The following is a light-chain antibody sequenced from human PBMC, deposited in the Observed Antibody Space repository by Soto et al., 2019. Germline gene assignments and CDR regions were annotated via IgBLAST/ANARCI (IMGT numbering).Light chain of an antibody. Sequence: TKCPRTHYPSPRSRATLSCRASQSVSNNYLAWYKQKPGQSPRRLIYRASNWATGIPDRFSVSGSWTDFTLTIIRLEPEGLAVYYCQQHGSSGTFGEGTKVDI. CDR1: QSVSNNY. J-gene: IGKJ4*02. V-gene: IGKV3-20*01. CDR3: QQHGSSGT. CDR2: RAS.